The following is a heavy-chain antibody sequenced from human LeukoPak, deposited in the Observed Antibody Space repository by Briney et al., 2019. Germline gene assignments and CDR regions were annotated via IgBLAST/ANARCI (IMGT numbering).Heavy chain of an antibody. CDR3: AKQEGP. Sequence: PGGSLRLSCAASGFTFDDYAMHWVRQAPGKGLEWVSGISWNSGSIGYADSVKGRFTISRDNAKNSLYLQMNSLRADDTALYYCAKQEGPWGQGTLVTVSS. CDR2: ISWNSGSI. J-gene: IGHJ5*02. CDR1: GFTFDDYA. V-gene: IGHV3-9*01.